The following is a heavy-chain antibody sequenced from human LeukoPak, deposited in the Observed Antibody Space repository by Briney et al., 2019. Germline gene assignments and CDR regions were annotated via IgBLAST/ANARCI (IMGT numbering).Heavy chain of an antibody. Sequence: GGSLRLSCAASGFTFSSYSMNWVRQAPGKGLEWVSYISSSSSTIYYADSVKGRFTISRDNAKNSLYLQMNSLRAEDTAVYYCARDCSSTSCQDAFDIWGQGTMVTVSS. CDR3: ARDCSSTSCQDAFDI. CDR2: ISSSSSTI. CDR1: GFTFSSYS. D-gene: IGHD2-2*01. V-gene: IGHV3-48*01. J-gene: IGHJ3*02.